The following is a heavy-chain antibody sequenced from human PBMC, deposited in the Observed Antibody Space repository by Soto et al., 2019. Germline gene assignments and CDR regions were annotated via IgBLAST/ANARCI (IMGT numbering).Heavy chain of an antibody. Sequence: ASVKVSSKASGYTFTSYGISSVRQSPGQGLEWMGWISAYNGNTNYAQKLQGRVTMTTDTSTSTAYMELRSLRSDDTAVYYCERVRGSGWYYALDIWGQGKMVTVS. D-gene: IGHD6-19*01. CDR1: GYTFTSYG. J-gene: IGHJ3*02. CDR2: ISAYNGNT. V-gene: IGHV1-18*01. CDR3: ERVRGSGWYYALDI.